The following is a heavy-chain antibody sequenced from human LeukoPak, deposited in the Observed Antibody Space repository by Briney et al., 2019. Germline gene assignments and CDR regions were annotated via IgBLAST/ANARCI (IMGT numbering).Heavy chain of an antibody. V-gene: IGHV3-30-3*01. CDR3: ARDRDYSFDY. D-gene: IGHD2-21*01. Sequence: GRSLRLSCAAFGFAFTSYAMNLVRQAPGKGLEWVAVISYDGSDKYYTDSVKGRFTISRDDSKNTLYLQMNSLRAEDTAVYYCARDRDYSFDYWGQGTLVTVSS. CDR1: GFAFTSYA. CDR2: ISYDGSDK. J-gene: IGHJ4*02.